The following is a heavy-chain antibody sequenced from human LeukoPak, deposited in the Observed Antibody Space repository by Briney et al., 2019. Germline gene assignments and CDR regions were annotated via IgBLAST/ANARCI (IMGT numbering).Heavy chain of an antibody. V-gene: IGHV4-38-2*02. CDR1: GYSMASGYY. CDR2: IYHSGST. CDR3: ARDRGLWLENYDYYYGMDV. J-gene: IGHJ6*02. Sequence: SETLSLTFTVSGYSMASGYYWGWIRQPPGKGLEWIGSIYHSGSTYYNPSLRSRVTTSVDTSKNQFSLNLTSVTAADTAVYYCARDRGLWLENYDYYYGMDVWGQGPTVTVSS. D-gene: IGHD6-19*01.